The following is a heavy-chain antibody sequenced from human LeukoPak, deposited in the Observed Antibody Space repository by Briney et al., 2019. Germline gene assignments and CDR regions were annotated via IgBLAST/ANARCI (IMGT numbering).Heavy chain of an antibody. V-gene: IGHV1-69*13. CDR2: IIPIFGTA. CDR1: GGTFSSYA. J-gene: IGHJ6*02. CDR3: ARVVPDDFWSGSYYYYGMDV. D-gene: IGHD3-3*01. Sequence: SVKVSCTASGGTFSSYAISWVRQAPGQGLEWMGGIIPIFGTANYAQKFQGRVTITADESTSTAYMELSSLRSEDTAVYYCARVVPDDFWSGSYYYYGMDVWGQGTTVTVSS.